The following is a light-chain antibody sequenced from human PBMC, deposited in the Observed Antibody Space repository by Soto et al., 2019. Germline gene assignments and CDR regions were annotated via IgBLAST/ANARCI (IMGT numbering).Light chain of an antibody. CDR2: EDS. Sequence: NFMLTQPHSVSESPGKTVTISCTRSSGSIAGYYVQWYQQRPDSAPTTVIYEDSQRPSGVPDRFSGSIDSPSNSASLTISTLKPEDEADYFCQSYDSNDHVVFGGRTKLTVL. J-gene: IGLJ2*01. CDR3: QSYDSNDHVV. V-gene: IGLV6-57*04. CDR1: SGSIAGYY.